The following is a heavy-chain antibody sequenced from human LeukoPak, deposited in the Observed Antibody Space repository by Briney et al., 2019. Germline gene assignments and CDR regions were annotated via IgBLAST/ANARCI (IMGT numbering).Heavy chain of an antibody. J-gene: IGHJ4*02. CDR2: IYTGGST. CDR3: ARSDSGDSVYFDY. Sequence: SETLSLTCTVSGGSISSGSYYWSWIRQPAGKGLEWIGRIYTGGSTNYNPSLKSRVTISVDTSKNQFSLKLSSVTAADTAVYYCARSDSGDSVYFDYWGQGTLVTVSS. CDR1: GGSISSGSYY. D-gene: IGHD4-17*01. V-gene: IGHV4-61*02.